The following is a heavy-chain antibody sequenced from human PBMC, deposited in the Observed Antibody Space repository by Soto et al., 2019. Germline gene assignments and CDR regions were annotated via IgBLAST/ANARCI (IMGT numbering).Heavy chain of an antibody. CDR3: ASVLTRGSGYYNRYYYYYMDV. D-gene: IGHD3-3*01. V-gene: IGHV4-34*01. CDR2: INHSGST. J-gene: IGHJ6*03. Sequence: QVQLQQWGAGLLKPSETLSLTCAVYGGSFSGYYWSWIRQPPGKGLEWIGEINHSGSTNYNPSLKSRVTISVDTSKNQFSLKLSSVTAADTAVYYCASVLTRGSGYYNRYYYYYMDVWGKGTTVTVSS. CDR1: GGSFSGYY.